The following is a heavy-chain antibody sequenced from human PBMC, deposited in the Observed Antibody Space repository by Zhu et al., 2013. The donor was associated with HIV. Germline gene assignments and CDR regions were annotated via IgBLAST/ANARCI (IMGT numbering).Heavy chain of an antibody. V-gene: IGHV1-18*04. CDR2: ISVYNGNT. D-gene: IGHD6-6*01. J-gene: IGHJ5*02. Sequence: QVQLVQSGVEVMQPGASVKVSCKASGYTFTTYGISWVRQAPGQGLEWMGWISVYNGNTRHAQKVQGRVTMTTDTSTNTAYMELKSLRSDDTAVYYCARDSIAVRPGWFDPWGRGNPSVTVSS. CDR3: ARDSIAVRPGWFDP. CDR1: GYTFTTYG.